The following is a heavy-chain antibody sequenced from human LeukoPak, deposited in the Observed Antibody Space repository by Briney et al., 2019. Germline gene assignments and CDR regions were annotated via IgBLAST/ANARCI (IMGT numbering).Heavy chain of an antibody. J-gene: IGHJ2*01. Sequence: PSETLSLTCTVSGGSISTYYWSWIRQPPGQGLEWIGYIYYSGSTILNPSLKSRVTMSVDTSKNQFFLKLTSVTAADTAVYYCARADDSSGYYSWYIDLWGRGTLVTVSS. CDR3: ARADDSSGYYSWYIDL. V-gene: IGHV4-59*01. D-gene: IGHD3-22*01. CDR2: IYYSGST. CDR1: GGSISTYY.